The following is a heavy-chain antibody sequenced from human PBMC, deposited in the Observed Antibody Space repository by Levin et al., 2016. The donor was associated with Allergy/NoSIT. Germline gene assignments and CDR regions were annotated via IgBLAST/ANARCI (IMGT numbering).Heavy chain of an antibody. J-gene: IGHJ6*02. CDR1: GYTFTSYG. Sequence: ASVKVSCKASGYTFTSYGISWVRQAPGQGLEWMGWISAYNGNTNYAQKLQGRVTMTTDTSTSTAYMELRSLRSDDTAVYYCARVVDYGDYEGGLYNGMDVWGQGTTVTVSS. CDR3: ARVVDYGDYEGGLYNGMDV. D-gene: IGHD4-17*01. CDR2: ISAYNGNT. V-gene: IGHV1-18*01.